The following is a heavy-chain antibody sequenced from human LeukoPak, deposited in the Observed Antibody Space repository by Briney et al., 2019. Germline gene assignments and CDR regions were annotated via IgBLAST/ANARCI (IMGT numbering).Heavy chain of an antibody. CDR2: ISYDGAKI. CDR3: ARDISRDGGNSGGHLDY. D-gene: IGHD2-21*02. CDR1: GFTFSSYA. V-gene: IGHV3-30-3*01. J-gene: IGHJ4*02. Sequence: PGKSLRLSCEASGFTFSSYALHWVRQAPGTGLECVAIISYDGAKIYYADSVKGRFTISRDSSTNTLYLQMNSLKPEDTAVYYCARDISRDGGNSGGHLDYWGQGTLVTVSS.